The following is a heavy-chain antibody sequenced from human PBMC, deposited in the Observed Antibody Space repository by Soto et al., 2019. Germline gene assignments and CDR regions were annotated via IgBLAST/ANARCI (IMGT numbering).Heavy chain of an antibody. J-gene: IGHJ3*02. V-gene: IGHV1-24*01. CDR2: FDPEDGET. CDR3: ATDDSLYCTNGVSYGDGFDT. CDR1: GYTLTELS. D-gene: IGHD2-8*01. Sequence: ASVKVSCKVSGYTLTELSTHWVRQAPGKGLEWMGGFDPEDGETIYAQKFQGRVTMTEDTSTDTAYMELSSLRSEDTAVYYCATDDSLYCTNGVSYGDGFDTWGQGTMVTVS.